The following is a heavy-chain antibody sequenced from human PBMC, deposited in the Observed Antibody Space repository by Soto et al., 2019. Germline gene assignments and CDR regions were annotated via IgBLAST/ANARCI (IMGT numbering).Heavy chain of an antibody. V-gene: IGHV4-31*03. D-gene: IGHD3-10*01. CDR2: MYYSGRT. J-gene: IGHJ4*02. CDR1: GGSISSGGYS. CDR3: ARVPGV. Sequence: QVQLQESGPGLVKPSQTLSLTCTVSGGSISSGGYSWSWIRQHPGKGLEWIAYMYYSGRTYYNPSLKSRVTISVDTSKNQFSLKLSSVTAADTAVYYCARVPGVWGQGTLVTVSS.